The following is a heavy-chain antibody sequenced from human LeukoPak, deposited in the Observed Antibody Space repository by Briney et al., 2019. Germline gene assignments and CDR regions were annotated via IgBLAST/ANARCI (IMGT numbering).Heavy chain of an antibody. J-gene: IGHJ4*02. CDR1: GFTFSSYV. D-gene: IGHD5-18*01. Sequence: GGSLRLSCAASGFTFSSYVMHWVRQAPGKGLEWVAFIRYDGNNKYYADSVKGRFTISRDNSKTTLYLQMNSLRAEDTAVYYCAKDWDTSSFGFDYWGQGTLVTVSS. CDR2: IRYDGNNK. CDR3: AKDWDTSSFGFDY. V-gene: IGHV3-30*02.